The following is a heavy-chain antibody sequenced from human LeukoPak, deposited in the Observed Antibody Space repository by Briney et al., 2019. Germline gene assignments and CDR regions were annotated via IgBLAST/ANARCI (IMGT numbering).Heavy chain of an antibody. CDR3: ARSWAGMYYPFYYFDY. J-gene: IGHJ4*02. Sequence: SETLSLTCAVYGDSFSGYYWSWIRQPPGKGLEWIAEINHRGTTHYNPSLKSRVNISADTSKNQFSLHLDSVTAADTAVYYCARSWAGMYYPFYYFDYWGQGTLVTVSS. CDR2: INHRGTT. CDR1: GDSFSGYY. V-gene: IGHV4-34*01. D-gene: IGHD1-26*01.